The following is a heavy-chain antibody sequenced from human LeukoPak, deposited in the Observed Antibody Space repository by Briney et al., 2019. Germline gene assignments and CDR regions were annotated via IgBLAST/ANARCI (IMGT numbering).Heavy chain of an antibody. D-gene: IGHD2-21*01. J-gene: IGHJ4*02. Sequence: PGGSLRLSCAASGFTFSSNSMNWVRQAPGKGLEWVSYISSGSGTIYYADSVKGRFTISRDNAKNTLYLQMNSLRAEDAAVYFCAKAPVTSCRGAYCYPFDSWGQGTLVTVSS. CDR2: ISSGSGTI. V-gene: IGHV3-48*01. CDR1: GFTFSSNS. CDR3: AKAPVTSCRGAYCYPFDS.